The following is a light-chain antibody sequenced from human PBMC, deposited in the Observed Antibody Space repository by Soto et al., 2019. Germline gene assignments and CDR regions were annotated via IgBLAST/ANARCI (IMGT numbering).Light chain of an antibody. Sequence: EVLLTQSPGTLSLSPGERATLSCRASQSIFSNYLAWYQQKSGQAPRLLIYGASNRATGIPARFSGSGSGTDFTLTISRLEPEDFAVYYCQQYCTSPRTFGQGTKVEFK. V-gene: IGKV3-20*01. CDR1: QSIFSNY. CDR2: GAS. CDR3: QQYCTSPRT. J-gene: IGKJ1*01.